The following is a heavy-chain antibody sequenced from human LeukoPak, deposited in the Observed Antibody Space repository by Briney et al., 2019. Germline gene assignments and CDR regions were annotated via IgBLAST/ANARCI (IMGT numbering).Heavy chain of an antibody. V-gene: IGHV3-23*01. CDR1: GFTFSSYA. J-gene: IGHJ4*02. Sequence: PGGPLRLSCAASGFTFSSYAMSWVRQAPGKGLEWVSAISGSGGSTYYADSVKGRLTISRDNSKNTLYLQMNSLRAEDTAVYYCAKDIQLLPGLYYFDYWGQGTLVTVSS. CDR2: ISGSGGST. D-gene: IGHD2-15*01. CDR3: AKDIQLLPGLYYFDY.